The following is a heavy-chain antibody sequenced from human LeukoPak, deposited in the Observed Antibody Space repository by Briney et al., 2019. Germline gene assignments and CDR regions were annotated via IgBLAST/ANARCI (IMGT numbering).Heavy chain of an antibody. D-gene: IGHD2-2*01. CDR1: GYTFTDYN. CDR3: ARGGCSGTSSYAYDY. J-gene: IGHJ4*02. Sequence: GSVKVSCKASGYTFTDYNMHWVRQAPGQGLEWMGWINPFSGVTNYAHKFQARVTMTRDTSISTAYMELSSLESEDTAVYYCARGGCSGTSSYAYDYWGRGTLVTGSS. CDR2: INPFSGVT. V-gene: IGHV1-2*02.